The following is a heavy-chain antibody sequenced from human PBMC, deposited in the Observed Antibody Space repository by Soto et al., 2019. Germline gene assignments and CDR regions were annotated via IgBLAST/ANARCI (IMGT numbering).Heavy chain of an antibody. D-gene: IGHD3-22*01. Sequence: VQLQESGPGLVKPSETLSLTCTVSGGSISSSSFYWGWIRQPPGGGQEWIGNLYFGGTTYYNPSLKTRVTMSVDTSKNQFTLKLSSVTAADTAVYYCARRGSSGDYGQFDYWGQGTLVTVSS. CDR3: ARRGSSGDYGQFDY. CDR2: LYFGGTT. V-gene: IGHV4-39*01. J-gene: IGHJ4*02. CDR1: GGSISSSSFY.